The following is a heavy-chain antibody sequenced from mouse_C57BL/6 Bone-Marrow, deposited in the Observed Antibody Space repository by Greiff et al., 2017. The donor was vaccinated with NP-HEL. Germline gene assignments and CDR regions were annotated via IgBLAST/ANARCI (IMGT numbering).Heavy chain of an antibody. Sequence: QVQLQQSGPELVKPGASVKISCKASGYAFSSSWMNWVKQRPGKGLEWIGRIYPGDGDTNYNGKFKGKATLTADKSSSTAYMQLSSLTSEDSAVYFCAQLLWLSGRAMDYWGQGTSVTVSS. CDR2: IYPGDGDT. D-gene: IGHD2-2*01. J-gene: IGHJ4*01. CDR1: GYAFSSSW. V-gene: IGHV1-82*01. CDR3: AQLLWLSGRAMDY.